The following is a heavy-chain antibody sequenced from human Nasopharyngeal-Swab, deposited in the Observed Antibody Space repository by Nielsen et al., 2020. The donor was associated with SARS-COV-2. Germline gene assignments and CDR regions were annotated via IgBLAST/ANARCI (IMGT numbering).Heavy chain of an antibody. Sequence: ASVKVSCKASGYTLSNYAMYWVRQAPGQRPEFMGWINAGKGNTIYSQRFQGRVRISRDTSANTVYMELNRLRSEDTAVYYCARVPAVAASRTDYWGQGTLVTVSS. D-gene: IGHD6-19*01. CDR3: ARVPAVAASRTDY. V-gene: IGHV1-3*01. J-gene: IGHJ4*02. CDR2: INAGKGNT. CDR1: GYTLSNYA.